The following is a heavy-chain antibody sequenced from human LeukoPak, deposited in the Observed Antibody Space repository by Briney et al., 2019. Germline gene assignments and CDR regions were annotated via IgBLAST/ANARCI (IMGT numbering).Heavy chain of an antibody. J-gene: IGHJ2*01. D-gene: IGHD1-1*01. V-gene: IGHV3-23*01. CDR1: GFIFNSYV. Sequence: GGSLRLSCAASGFIFNSYVMRWVRQAPGQGLEWVSCLTANNENTYYADSVKRRFTISRDNSNNTLYLQMNSMRAEDTATYYCAKPRAMTTGVGRYFYLWGRGTLVTVSS. CDR2: LTANNENT. CDR3: AKPRAMTTGVGRYFYL.